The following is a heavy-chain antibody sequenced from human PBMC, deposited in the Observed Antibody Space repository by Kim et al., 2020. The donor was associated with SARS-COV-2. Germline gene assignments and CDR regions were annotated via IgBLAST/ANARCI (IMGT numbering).Heavy chain of an antibody. D-gene: IGHD6-13*01. J-gene: IGHJ5*02. CDR3: ARHAPGIASIPQFDP. Sequence: SETLSLTCTVSGGSISSSSYYWGWIRQPPGKGLEWIGSIYYSGSTYYNPSLKSRVTISVDTSKNQFSLKLSSVTAADTAVYYCARHAPGIASIPQFDPWGQGTLVTVSS. CDR1: GGSISSSSYY. CDR2: IYYSGST. V-gene: IGHV4-39*01.